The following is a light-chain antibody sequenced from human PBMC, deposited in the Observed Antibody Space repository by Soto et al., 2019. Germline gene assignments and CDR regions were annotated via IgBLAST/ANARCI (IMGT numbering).Light chain of an antibody. Sequence: IGMTKSPATLSVSQGETASLSCRASQSAGNFLAWYQQKPGQAPRLLIYYISTRATGIPARFSGSGSGTEFTLTIISLQSEDSAVYYCQQHNQWPITFGQGTRLENK. CDR2: YIS. V-gene: IGKV3D-15*01. J-gene: IGKJ5*01. CDR1: QSAGNF. CDR3: QQHNQWPIT.